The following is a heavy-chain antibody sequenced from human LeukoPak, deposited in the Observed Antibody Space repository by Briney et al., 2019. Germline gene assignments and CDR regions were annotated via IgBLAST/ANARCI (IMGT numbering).Heavy chain of an antibody. V-gene: IGHV4-59*13. Sequence: ASENLSFTCTVSGGSINGFSWTWIRQAPGQGLELVGCVYPSDTTDSNRSLTSRDAMSADTSNNQFSLKLSAVTAVDTAVNYCPRFSRVGKDGAYDFHSLDVWGQGTTVTVSS. CDR3: PRFSRVGKDGAYDFHSLDV. CDR1: GGSINGFS. CDR2: VYPSDTT. D-gene: IGHD1-26*01. J-gene: IGHJ6*02.